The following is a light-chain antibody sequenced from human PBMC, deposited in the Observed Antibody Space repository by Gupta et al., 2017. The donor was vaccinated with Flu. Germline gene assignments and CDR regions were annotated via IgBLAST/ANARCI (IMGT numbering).Light chain of an antibody. CDR1: QSVSSH. V-gene: IGKV3-11*01. CDR2: DTF. Sequence: GQRATLSCRASQSVSSHLAWYQQKPGQAPRIVIYDTFNRASGIPARFSGSGSGTDFTLTISSLEPDDFAVYYCLRRNKWPWAFGQGTKVEVK. CDR3: LRRNKWPWA. J-gene: IGKJ1*01.